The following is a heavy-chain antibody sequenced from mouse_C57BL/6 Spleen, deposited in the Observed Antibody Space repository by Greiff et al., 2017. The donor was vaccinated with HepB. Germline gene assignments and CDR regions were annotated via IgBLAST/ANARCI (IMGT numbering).Heavy chain of an antibody. CDR1: GYTFTSYW. D-gene: IGHD3-3*01. CDR2: IYPSDSET. CDR3: ARSRPRDYAMDY. V-gene: IGHV1-61*01. Sequence: VQLQQPGAELVRPGSSVKLSCKASGYTFTSYWMDWVKQRPGQGLEWIGNIYPSDSETHYNQKFKDKATLTVDKSSSTAYMQLSSLTSEDSAVYYCARSRPRDYAMDYWGQGTSVTVSS. J-gene: IGHJ4*01.